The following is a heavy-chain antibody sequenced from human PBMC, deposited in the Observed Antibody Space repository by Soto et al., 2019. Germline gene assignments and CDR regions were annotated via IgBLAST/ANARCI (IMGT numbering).Heavy chain of an antibody. V-gene: IGHV3-21*01. D-gene: IGHD2-2*01. CDR2: ISHSGTYI. Sequence: AQLVESGGSLVKPGDSLRLSCAASGFTFGDYIMNWVRQAPGRGLEWVASISHSGTYIFYADSVKGRFTISRDNAKDSLFLQMNSLRVEDTAIYYCASPRDYCVSNTNCFIAFDIWGQETGVTVSS. CDR3: ASPRDYCVSNTNCFIAFDI. CDR1: GFTFGDYI. J-gene: IGHJ3*02.